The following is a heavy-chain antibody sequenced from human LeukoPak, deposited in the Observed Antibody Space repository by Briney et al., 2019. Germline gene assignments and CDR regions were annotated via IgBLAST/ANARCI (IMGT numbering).Heavy chain of an antibody. CDR2: IYSGGST. CDR3: ARVGGDVLLWFGEWGEPEN. J-gene: IGHJ4*02. Sequence: GGSLRLSCAASGFTDSSNYMSWVRQAPGKGLEWVSVIYSGGSTYYADSVKGRFTISRDNSKNTLYLQMNSLRAEDTAVYYCARVGGDVLLWFGEWGEPENWGQGTLVTVSS. CDR1: GFTDSSNY. V-gene: IGHV3-53*01. D-gene: IGHD3-10*01.